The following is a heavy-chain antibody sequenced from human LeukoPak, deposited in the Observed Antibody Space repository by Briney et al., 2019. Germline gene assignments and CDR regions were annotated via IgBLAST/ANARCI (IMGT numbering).Heavy chain of an antibody. CDR1: GGSISSGDYY. V-gene: IGHV4-31*03. CDR3: AGRSDYFDY. CDR2: IYYSGST. J-gene: IGHJ4*02. Sequence: PSETLSLTCTVSGGSISSGDYYWSWTRQHPGKGLEWIGYIYYSGSTYYNPSLRSRVTISVDTSKNQFSLKLSSVTAADTAVYYCAGRSDYFDYWGQGTLVTVSS.